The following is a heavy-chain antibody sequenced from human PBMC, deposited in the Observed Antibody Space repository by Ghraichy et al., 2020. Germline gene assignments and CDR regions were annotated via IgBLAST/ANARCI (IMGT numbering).Heavy chain of an antibody. CDR2: ISGSGDNT. J-gene: IGHJ4*02. CDR1: GFTFRRYA. D-gene: IGHD2-15*01. Sequence: GGSLRLSCAASGFTFRRYAMGWVRQAPGKGLEWVSAISGSGDNTYYTDSVKGRFTVSRDNFKNTLHLQMNSLRAEDTAIYYCAKDSGNGGGSGYNYWGQGTLVAVSS. CDR3: AKDSGNGGGSGYNY. V-gene: IGHV3-23*01.